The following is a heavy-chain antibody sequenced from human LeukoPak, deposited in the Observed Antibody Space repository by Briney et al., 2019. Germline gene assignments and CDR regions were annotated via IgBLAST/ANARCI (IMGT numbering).Heavy chain of an antibody. D-gene: IGHD3-10*01. CDR3: AGYYGSGQWDN. Sequence: SETLSLTSTVSGGSISSYYWSWIRQPPGKGLEWIGYTYNSGSSSYSPSFKSRVTISTDTPRNQFFLRLTSVTAADTAVYYCAGYYGSGQWDNWGQGTLVTVSS. V-gene: IGHV4-59*12. CDR2: TYNSGSS. CDR1: GGSISSYY. J-gene: IGHJ4*02.